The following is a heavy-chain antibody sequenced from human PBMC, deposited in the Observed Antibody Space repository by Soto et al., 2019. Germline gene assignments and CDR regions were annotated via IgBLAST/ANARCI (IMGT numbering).Heavy chain of an antibody. J-gene: IGHJ3*01. CDR3: ARGAWDSGDDLDV. CDR1: GFNFNTYT. D-gene: IGHD1-26*01. CDR2: ISSSSSNI. V-gene: IGHV3-21*02. Sequence: EVQLVESGGGLVKPGGSLRLSCVASGFNFNTYTIHWVRQTPGKGLEWVSSISSSSSNIFYADSVKGRFTISRDNAKKSLYLQMNSLRAADTAVYYCARGAWDSGDDLDVWGQGTMVTVS.